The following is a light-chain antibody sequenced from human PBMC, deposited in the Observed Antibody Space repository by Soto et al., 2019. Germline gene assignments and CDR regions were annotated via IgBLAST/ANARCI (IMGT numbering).Light chain of an antibody. CDR2: EVT. J-gene: IGLJ2*01. CDR3: SSYAGSNNVI. V-gene: IGLV2-8*01. Sequence: QPVLTQPPSAPGSPGQSVAISCTGTSSDVGGNNYVSWYQQHPGKAPKLMVYEVTKRPSGVPDRFSGSKSGNTASLTVSGLQAEDEADYYCSSYAGSNNVIFGGGTKLTVL. CDR1: SSDVGGNNY.